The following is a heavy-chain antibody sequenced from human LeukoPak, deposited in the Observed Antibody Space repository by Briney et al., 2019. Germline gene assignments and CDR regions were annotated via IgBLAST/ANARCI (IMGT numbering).Heavy chain of an antibody. CDR2: INPNSGGT. D-gene: IGHD3-22*01. V-gene: IGHV1-2*02. Sequence: ASVKVSCKTSGYTFTGYYMHWVRQAPGQGLEWMGWINPNSGGTNYAQKFQGRVTMTRDTSITTAYMELRRLRSDDTAVYYCARGRSSGHRNDAFDIWGQGTMVTVSS. CDR3: ARGRSSGHRNDAFDI. J-gene: IGHJ3*02. CDR1: GYTFTGYY.